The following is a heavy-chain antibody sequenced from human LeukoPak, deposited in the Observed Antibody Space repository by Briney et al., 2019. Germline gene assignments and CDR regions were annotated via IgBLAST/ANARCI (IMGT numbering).Heavy chain of an antibody. CDR3: ARAERKFGELPKPVGFDY. CDR2: IYYSGST. D-gene: IGHD3-10*01. CDR1: GGSISSSSYY. J-gene: IGHJ4*02. V-gene: IGHV4-39*07. Sequence: SETLSLTCTVSGGSISSSSYYWGWIRQPPGKGLEWIGSIYYSGSTYYNPSLKSRVTISVDTSKNQFSLKLSSVTAADTAVYYCARAERKFGELPKPVGFDYWGQGTLVTVSS.